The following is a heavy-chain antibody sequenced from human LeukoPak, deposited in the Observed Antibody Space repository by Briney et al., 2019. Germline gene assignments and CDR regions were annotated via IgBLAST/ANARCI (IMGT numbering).Heavy chain of an antibody. Sequence: SQTLSLTCTVSGGSISSGDYYWSWIRQPPGKGLEWIGYIYYSGSTYYSPSLKSRVTISVDTSKNQFSLKLSSVTAADTAVYYCARAPAGFGELLMSWFDPWGQGTLVTVSS. CDR2: IYYSGST. CDR3: ARAPAGFGELLMSWFDP. CDR1: GGSISSGDYY. J-gene: IGHJ5*02. V-gene: IGHV4-30-4*01. D-gene: IGHD3-10*01.